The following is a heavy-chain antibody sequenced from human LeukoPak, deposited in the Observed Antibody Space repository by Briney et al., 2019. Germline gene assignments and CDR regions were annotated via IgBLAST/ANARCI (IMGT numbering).Heavy chain of an antibody. CDR3: ARHRCSGGSCYPMNWFDP. CDR1: GGSFSGYY. V-gene: IGHV4-34*01. Sequence: PSETLSLTCAVYGGSFSGYYWSWIRQPPGKGLEWIGEIYHSGSTNYNPSLKSRVTISVDTSKNQFSLKLSSVTAADTAVYYCARHRCSGGSCYPMNWFDPWGQGTLVTVSS. CDR2: IYHSGST. D-gene: IGHD2-15*01. J-gene: IGHJ5*02.